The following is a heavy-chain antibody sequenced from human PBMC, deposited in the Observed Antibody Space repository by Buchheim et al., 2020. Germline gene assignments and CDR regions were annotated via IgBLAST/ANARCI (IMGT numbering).Heavy chain of an antibody. V-gene: IGHV4-59*01. CDR3: ARGFRYSSSWDPSYYYYSMDV. D-gene: IGHD6-13*01. CDR1: GGSISSYY. Sequence: QVQLQESGPGLVKPSETLSLTCTVSGGSISSYYWSWIRQPPGKGLEWIGYIYYNGSTNYNPSLKSRVTISVDTSKNQFSLKLSSVTAADTAVYYCARGFRYSSSWDPSYYYYSMDVWGQGTT. J-gene: IGHJ6*02. CDR2: IYYNGST.